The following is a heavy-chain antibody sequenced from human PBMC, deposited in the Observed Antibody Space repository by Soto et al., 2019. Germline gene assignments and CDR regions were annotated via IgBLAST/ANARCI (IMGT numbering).Heavy chain of an antibody. J-gene: IGHJ4*02. CDR1: GGSFSGHY. Sequence: SETLSLTCAVYGGSFSGHYWSWIRQPPGKGLEWIGEINHSGSTNYNPSLKSRVTIPVDTSKNQFSLKLSSVTAADTAVYYCAIRKLGYCSGGSCYKQPLFYWGQGTLVTVSS. CDR3: AIRKLGYCSGGSCYKQPLFY. CDR2: INHSGST. D-gene: IGHD2-15*01. V-gene: IGHV4-34*01.